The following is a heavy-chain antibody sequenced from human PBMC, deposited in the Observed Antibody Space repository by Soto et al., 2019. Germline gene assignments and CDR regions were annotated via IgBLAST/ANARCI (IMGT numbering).Heavy chain of an antibody. CDR2: IYSGGNT. J-gene: IGHJ4*02. V-gene: IGHV3-66*04. D-gene: IGHD2-15*01. CDR3: ARRASDYCSAGGCYWGY. CDR1: GFTVSNNY. Sequence: EVQLVESGGGLVQPGGSLRLSCAASGFTVSNNYMSWVRQAPGKGLEWVSVIYSGGNTYYADSVKGRFTISRDNSKNTLDLEMTSLRAEDTAVYYCARRASDYCSAGGCYWGYWGQGTLVTVSS.